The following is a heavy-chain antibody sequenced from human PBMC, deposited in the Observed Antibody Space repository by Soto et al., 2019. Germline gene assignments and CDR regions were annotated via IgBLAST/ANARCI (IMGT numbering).Heavy chain of an antibody. V-gene: IGHV1-46*03. Sequence: GASVKVSCKASGYTFTSYYMHWVRQAPGQGLEWMGIINPSGGSTSYAQKFQGRVTMTRDTSTSTVYMELSSLRSEDTAVYYCARVRERIVVAPGDFDIWAQGTMVTVSS. CDR2: INPSGGST. J-gene: IGHJ3*02. CDR1: GYTFTSYY. CDR3: ARVRERIVVAPGDFDI. D-gene: IGHD2-21*01.